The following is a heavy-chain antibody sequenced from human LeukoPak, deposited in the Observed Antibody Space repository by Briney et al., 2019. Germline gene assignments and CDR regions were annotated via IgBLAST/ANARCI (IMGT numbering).Heavy chain of an antibody. CDR2: IYYSGST. D-gene: IGHD6-13*01. J-gene: IGHJ4*02. V-gene: IGHV4-30-4*01. CDR3: ARRTIAAAGTDFDY. Sequence: SETLSLTCTVSGGSISSGDYYWSWIRQPPGKGLEWIGYIYYSGSTYYNPSLKSRVTISIDTSKNHFSLNLASATAADTAFYYCARRTIAAAGTDFDYWGQGTLVTVSS. CDR1: GGSISSGDYY.